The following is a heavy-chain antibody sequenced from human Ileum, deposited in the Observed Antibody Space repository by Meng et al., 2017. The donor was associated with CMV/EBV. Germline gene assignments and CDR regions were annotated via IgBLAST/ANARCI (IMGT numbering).Heavy chain of an antibody. CDR2: LSPGGGAT. Sequence: GGSLRLSCAASGFVFSTSAMSWVRQAPGKGLEWVAGLSPGGGATYYAQSVRGRFTVSRDNSKNMVFLQLNSLRAEDTAVYYCAKGHNTAGFHPSYYGLDVWGQGTTVT. CDR1: GFVFSTSA. D-gene: IGHD2-8*02. V-gene: IGHV3-23*01. J-gene: IGHJ6*01. CDR3: AKGHNTAGFHPSYYGLDV.